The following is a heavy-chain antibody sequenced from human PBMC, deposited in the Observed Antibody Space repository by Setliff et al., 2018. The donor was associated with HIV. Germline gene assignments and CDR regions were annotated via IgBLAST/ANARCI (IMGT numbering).Heavy chain of an antibody. CDR1: GGSVGSGSYY. CDR2: IYYTGST. CDR3: ARDPPGYGDSNDY. D-gene: IGHD4-17*01. J-gene: IGHJ4*02. Sequence: SETLSLTCTVSGGSVGSGSYYWSWVRQPPGKGLEWIGYIYYTGSTNYNPSLKSRLTISVDTSKNQFSQKLRSVTAADTAVYYCARDPPGYGDSNDYWGQGTLVTVSS. V-gene: IGHV4-61*01.